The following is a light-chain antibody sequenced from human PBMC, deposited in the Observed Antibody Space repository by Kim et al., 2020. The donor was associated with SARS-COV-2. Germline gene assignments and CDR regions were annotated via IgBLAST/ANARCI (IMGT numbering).Light chain of an antibody. J-gene: IGLJ3*02. V-gene: IGLV10-54*04. Sequence: HTATLTCTWHTNHVSSLGVAWLQQHPGHPPKLLSYGADGRPTGISERFSASRSGNTSSLTISGLQPEDEADYYCSAWDGSLSAWVFGEGTKLTVL. CDR1: TNHVSSLG. CDR3: SAWDGSLSAWV. CDR2: GAD.